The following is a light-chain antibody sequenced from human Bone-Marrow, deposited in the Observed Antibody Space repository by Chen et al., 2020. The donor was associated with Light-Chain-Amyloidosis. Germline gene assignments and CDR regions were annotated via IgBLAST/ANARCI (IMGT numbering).Light chain of an antibody. CDR2: QDD. Sequence: YEVTQPPSVSVSPGQTATITCSGDKLGAQYAWWYQQKPGQSLVLLIYQDDKRPSGIPERFSGFNSGNTATLAISGTQPADEADYYCQAWDSTTAYVVFGGGTKLTVL. CDR3: QAWDSTTAYVV. CDR1: KLGAQY. J-gene: IGLJ2*01. V-gene: IGLV3-1*01.